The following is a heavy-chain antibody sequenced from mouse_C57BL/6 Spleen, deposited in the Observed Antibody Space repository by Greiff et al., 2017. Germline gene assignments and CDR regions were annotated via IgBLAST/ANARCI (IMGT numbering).Heavy chain of an antibody. CDR3: ARGYSNFHFDY. CDR2: VFPGSGST. CDR1: CYKFTGSW. D-gene: IGHD2-5*01. V-gene: IGHV1-9*01. J-gene: IGHJ2*01. Sequence: VQLPQSGAELMKPGASVKLSCKATCYKFTGSWIEWVKQRPGHGLGWIGEVFPGSGSTNYNEKFKGKATLTADTSSNTAYMQLSSLTTEDSAIYYCARGYSNFHFDYWGQGTTLTVSS.